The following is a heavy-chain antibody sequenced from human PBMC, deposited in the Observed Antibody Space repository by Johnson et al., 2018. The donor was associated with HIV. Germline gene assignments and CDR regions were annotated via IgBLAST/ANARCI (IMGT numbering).Heavy chain of an antibody. V-gene: IGHV3-23*04. J-gene: IGHJ3*02. D-gene: IGHD6-19*01. CDR3: ARVQWLILDAFDI. CDR1: GFTFSSYA. Sequence: VQLVESGGGVVQPGRSLRLSCAASGFTFSSYAMHWVRQAPGKGLEWVSAISGSGGSTYYADSVKGRFTISRDNSKNTLYLEMNSLRAEDTAVYYCARVQWLILDAFDIWGQGTMVTVSS. CDR2: ISGSGGST.